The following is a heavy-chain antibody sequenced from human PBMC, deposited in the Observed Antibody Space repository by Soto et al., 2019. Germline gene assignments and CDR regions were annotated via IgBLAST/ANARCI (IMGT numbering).Heavy chain of an antibody. Sequence: PGGSLRLSCTASGFTLGDYAMSWVRQAPGKGLEWVGFIRSNAYGGTTEYAASVKGRFTISRDDSKSIAYLQMNSLKTEDTAVYYGTRDPTATDYGEFEGYYFAMDVWGQGTTVTVSS. J-gene: IGHJ6*02. CDR2: IRSNAYGGTT. V-gene: IGHV3-49*04. D-gene: IGHD4-17*01. CDR3: TRDPTATDYGEFEGYYFAMDV. CDR1: GFTLGDYA.